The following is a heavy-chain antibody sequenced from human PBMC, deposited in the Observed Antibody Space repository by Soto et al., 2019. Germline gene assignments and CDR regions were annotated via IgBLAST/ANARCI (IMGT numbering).Heavy chain of an antibody. CDR3: ARERAFMVRGVSMGPSDGMDV. CDR2: IYYSGST. D-gene: IGHD3-10*01. CDR1: GGSISSGDYY. V-gene: IGHV4-30-4*01. J-gene: IGHJ6*02. Sequence: KPSETLSLTCTVSGGSISSGDYYWSWIRQPPGKGLEWIEYIYYSGSTYYNPSLKSRVTISVDTSKNQFSLKLSSVTAADTAVYYCARERAFMVRGVSMGPSDGMDVWGQGTTVTVSS.